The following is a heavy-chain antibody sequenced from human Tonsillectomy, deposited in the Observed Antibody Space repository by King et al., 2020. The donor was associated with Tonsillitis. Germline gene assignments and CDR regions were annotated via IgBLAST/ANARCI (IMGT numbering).Heavy chain of an antibody. V-gene: IGHV5-51*01. D-gene: IGHD6-19*01. CDR3: ARSPPYSSGWYRWFDP. Sequence: VQLVESGAEVKKPGESLKISCKGSGYSFTSYWIGWVRQMPGKGLEWMGIIYPGDSDTRYSPSFQGQVTISADKSISTAYLQWSSLKASDTAMYYCARSPPYSSGWYRWFDPWGQGTLVTVSS. CDR2: IYPGDSDT. J-gene: IGHJ5*02. CDR1: GYSFTSYW.